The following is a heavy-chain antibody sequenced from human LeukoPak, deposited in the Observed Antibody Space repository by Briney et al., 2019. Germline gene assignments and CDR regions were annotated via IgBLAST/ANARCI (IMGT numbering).Heavy chain of an antibody. CDR2: IDSTGGDT. J-gene: IGHJ4*02. CDR3: GNRGSYFYDF. Sequence: PGGFLRLSCAASGFTFSSSAMTWVRQSPGKGLEWVSTIDSTGGDTYYADSVKGRFTISRDNSKDTVFLQMNSLKVEDTAVYYCGNRGSYFYDFWGQGTLVTVSS. V-gene: IGHV3-23*01. CDR1: GFTFSSSA. D-gene: IGHD3-10*01.